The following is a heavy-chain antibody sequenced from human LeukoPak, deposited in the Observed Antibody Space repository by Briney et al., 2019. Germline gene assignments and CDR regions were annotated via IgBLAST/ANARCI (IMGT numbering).Heavy chain of an antibody. J-gene: IGHJ4*02. D-gene: IGHD3-3*01. CDR3: ARDLRWSGYFYFDY. V-gene: IGHV4-4*07. Sequence: SEPLSLTCTVSGGSISSYYRSWIRQPAGKGLEWIGRIYTSGSTNYNPSLKSRVTMSVDTSKNQFSLKLSSVTAADTAVYYCARDLRWSGYFYFDYWGQGTLVAVSS. CDR1: GGSISSYY. CDR2: IYTSGST.